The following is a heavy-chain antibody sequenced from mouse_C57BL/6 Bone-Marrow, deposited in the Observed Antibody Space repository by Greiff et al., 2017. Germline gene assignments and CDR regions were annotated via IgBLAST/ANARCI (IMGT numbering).Heavy chain of an antibody. CDR3: ARCYYGSSYSYYFDY. J-gene: IGHJ2*01. D-gene: IGHD1-1*01. Sequence: VQLQQSGPELVKPGASVKLSCKASGYTFTSYDLNWVKQRPGQGLEWIGWIYPRDGSTKYNEKVKGKATLTVDTSSSTAYMGLHSLTSEDSAVYFCARCYYGSSYSYYFDYWGQGTTLTVSS. CDR2: IYPRDGST. V-gene: IGHV1-85*01. CDR1: GYTFTSYD.